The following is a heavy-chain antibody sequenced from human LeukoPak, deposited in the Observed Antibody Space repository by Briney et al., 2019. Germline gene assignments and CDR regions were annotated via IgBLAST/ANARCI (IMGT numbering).Heavy chain of an antibody. CDR3: AKDMCSGGSCYSLDY. CDR1: GFTFDDYT. CDR2: ISWDGGST. D-gene: IGHD2-15*01. J-gene: IGHJ4*02. V-gene: IGHV3-43*01. Sequence: GGSLRLSCAASGFTFDDYTMHWVRQAPGKGLEWVSLISWDGGSTYYADSVKGRFTISGDNSKNSLYLQMNSLRTEDTASYYCAKDMCSGGSCYSLDYWGQGTLVTVSS.